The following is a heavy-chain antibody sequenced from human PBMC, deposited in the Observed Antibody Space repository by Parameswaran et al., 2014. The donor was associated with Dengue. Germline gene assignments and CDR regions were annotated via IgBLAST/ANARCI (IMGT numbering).Heavy chain of an antibody. Sequence: VRQAPGKGLEWIGEINHSGSTNYNPSLKSRVTISVDTSKNQFSLKLSSVTAADTAVYYCARVPIIVVVPAAMRGPRRNGMDVWGKGTTVTVSS. V-gene: IGHV4-34*01. J-gene: IGHJ6*04. CDR3: ARVPIIVVVPAAMRGPRRNGMDV. D-gene: IGHD2-2*01. CDR2: INHSGST.